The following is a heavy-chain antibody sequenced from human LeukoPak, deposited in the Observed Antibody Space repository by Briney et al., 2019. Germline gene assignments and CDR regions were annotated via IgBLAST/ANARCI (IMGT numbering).Heavy chain of an antibody. V-gene: IGHV4-4*02. J-gene: IGHJ4*02. CDR2: IYHSGST. CDR1: GGSISSSNW. Sequence: SETLSLTCAVSGGSISSSNWWSWVRQPPGKGLEWIGEIYHSGSTNYDPSLKSRVTISVDTSKNQFSLKLSSVTAADTAVYYCARLLGVTPYYFDYWGQGTLVTVSS. D-gene: IGHD2-21*02. CDR3: ARLLGVTPYYFDY.